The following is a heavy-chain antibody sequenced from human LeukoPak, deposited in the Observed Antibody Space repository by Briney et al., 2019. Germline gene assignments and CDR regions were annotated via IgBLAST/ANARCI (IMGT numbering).Heavy chain of an antibody. CDR1: GGSFSGYF. CDR3: ASSFYYDSRDY. D-gene: IGHD3-22*01. J-gene: IGHJ4*02. V-gene: IGHV4-34*01. Sequence: ASETLSLTCVVYGGSFSGYFWSWIRQPPGKGLEWIGEITPSGSTNYSPSLKSRVSISIDTSKKKLSLRLTSVTAADSVVYYCASSFYYDSRDYWGQGTLVTVSP. CDR2: ITPSGST.